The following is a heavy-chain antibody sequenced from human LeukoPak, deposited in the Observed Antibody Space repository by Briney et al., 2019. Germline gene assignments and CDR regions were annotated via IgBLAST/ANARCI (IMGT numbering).Heavy chain of an antibody. CDR3: ARARRYFDWLRFDP. V-gene: IGHV4-38-2*02. CDR1: GYSIRIGYY. CDR2: IYHSGST. D-gene: IGHD3-9*01. Sequence: SETLSLTCTVSGYSIRIGYYWGWIRQPPGKGLEWIGSIYHSGSTYYNPSLKSRVTISVDTSKNQFSLKLSSVTAADTAVYYCARARRYFDWLRFDPWGQGTLVTVSS. J-gene: IGHJ5*02.